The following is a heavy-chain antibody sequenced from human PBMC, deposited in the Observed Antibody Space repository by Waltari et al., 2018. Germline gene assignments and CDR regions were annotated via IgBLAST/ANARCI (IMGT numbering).Heavy chain of an antibody. CDR1: GGSVRRGDYP. D-gene: IGHD3-16*02. Sequence: QVQLQESGPGLVKPSQTLSLTCTVSGGSVRRGDYPWRWIRQSPGKGLEWIDYIDYSGNSFYNPSLGSRVTISSATSKIQFSLKLTSVTASDTAVYYCARGYRQYYLDHWGQGTLVTVSS. CDR3: ARGYRQYYLDH. J-gene: IGHJ4*02. CDR2: IDYSGNS. V-gene: IGHV4-30-4*08.